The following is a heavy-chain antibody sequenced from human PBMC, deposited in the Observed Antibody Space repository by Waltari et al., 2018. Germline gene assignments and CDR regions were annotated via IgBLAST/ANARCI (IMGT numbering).Heavy chain of an antibody. V-gene: IGHV4-4*07. J-gene: IGHJ4*02. CDR2: IYTRGST. D-gene: IGHD3-3*01. CDR3: ARDGGGETYYDFWSGYFYFDY. Sequence: QVQLQESGPGLVKPSETLSLTCTVSGGSISSYYWSWIRQPAGKGLEWIGRIYTRGSTNYHPSLKSRGTMAVDTSKNQFSLKLSSVTAADTAVYYCARDGGGETYYDFWSGYFYFDYWGQGTLVTVSS. CDR1: GGSISSYY.